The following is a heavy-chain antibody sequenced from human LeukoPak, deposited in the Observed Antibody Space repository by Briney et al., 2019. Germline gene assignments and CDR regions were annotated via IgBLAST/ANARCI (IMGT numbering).Heavy chain of an antibody. CDR2: ISSSSSTK. Sequence: PGGSLRHSCAASGFTLSSYELNWVRQAPWKGLEWISDISSSSSTKNYADSVKGRFTISRDNAKNSLYLQMNSLRAEDTAVYYCAREGYYDSSGYLGVFDYWGQGTLVTVSS. CDR1: GFTLSSYE. V-gene: IGHV3-48*03. J-gene: IGHJ4*02. D-gene: IGHD3-22*01. CDR3: AREGYYDSSGYLGVFDY.